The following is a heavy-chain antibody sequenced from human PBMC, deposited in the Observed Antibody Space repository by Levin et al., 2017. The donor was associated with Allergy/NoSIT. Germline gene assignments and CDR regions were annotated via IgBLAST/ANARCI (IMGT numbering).Heavy chain of an antibody. Sequence: SCVASGFTFSGFWMHWVRQVPGKGLEWVSHINNNGRDTNYADSVKGRFTFSRDNAKNTLYLQMNDLRAEDTALYYCARGACSSTSCLDSWGQGTLVTVSS. V-gene: IGHV3-74*01. D-gene: IGHD2-2*01. CDR1: GFTFSGFW. J-gene: IGHJ4*02. CDR3: ARGACSSTSCLDS. CDR2: INNNGRDT.